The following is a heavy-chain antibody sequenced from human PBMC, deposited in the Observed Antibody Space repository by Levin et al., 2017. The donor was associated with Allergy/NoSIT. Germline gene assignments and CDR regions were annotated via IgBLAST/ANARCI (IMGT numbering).Heavy chain of an antibody. CDR2: ISPYNGNT. Sequence: ASVKVSCKASGYMFTSHGINWVRQAPGQGLEWMGWISPYNGNTNYAQKFQGRVTMTTEKSTNTVYMDLRSLKSDETAIYYCARDYKYSNSSGFGYWGQGTLVTLSS. CDR3: ARDYKYSNSSGFGY. D-gene: IGHD2/OR15-2a*01. V-gene: IGHV1-18*01. CDR1: GYMFTSHG. J-gene: IGHJ4*02.